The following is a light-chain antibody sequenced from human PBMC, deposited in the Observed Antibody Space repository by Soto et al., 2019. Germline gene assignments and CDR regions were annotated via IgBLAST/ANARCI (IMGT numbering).Light chain of an antibody. CDR2: QGT. CDR1: KLGDKY. CDR3: QAWDSSTASYV. V-gene: IGLV3-1*01. Sequence: SYELTQPPSVSVSPGQTASITCSGDKLGDKYACWYQQKPGQSPVLVIYQGTKRPSGIPERFSGFNSGNTATLTIRGTQSMDEADYYCQAWDSSTASYVFGTGTKLTVL. J-gene: IGLJ1*01.